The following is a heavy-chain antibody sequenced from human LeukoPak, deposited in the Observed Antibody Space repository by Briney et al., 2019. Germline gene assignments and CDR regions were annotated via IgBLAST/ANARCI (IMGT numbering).Heavy chain of an antibody. CDR2: IHYSRRS. V-gene: IGHV4-59*07. CDR3: ASIGGIDV. CDR1: GDSIRGYY. D-gene: IGHD1-26*01. Sequence: ADTLSLTCTLSGDSIRGYYWRAIPHPPGRRGEGFGDIHYSRRSNYTPSLKRRLTISGDTPKNQLSLNLSCVSPAHTSFYSCASIGGIDVWGKGNLVTVSS. J-gene: IGHJ5*02.